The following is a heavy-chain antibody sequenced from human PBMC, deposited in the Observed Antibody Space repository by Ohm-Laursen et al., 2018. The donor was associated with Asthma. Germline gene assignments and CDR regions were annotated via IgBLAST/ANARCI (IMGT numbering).Heavy chain of an antibody. CDR1: GFTFSSYA. Sequence: SLRLSCAASGFTFSSYAMHWVRQAPGKGLEWVAVISYDGSNKYYADSVKGRFTISRDNSKNTLYLQMNSLRAEDTAVYYCARDSGSYSRWKIDYWGQGTLVTVSS. CDR2: ISYDGSNK. J-gene: IGHJ4*02. V-gene: IGHV3-30-3*01. CDR3: ARDSGSYSRWKIDY. D-gene: IGHD1-26*01.